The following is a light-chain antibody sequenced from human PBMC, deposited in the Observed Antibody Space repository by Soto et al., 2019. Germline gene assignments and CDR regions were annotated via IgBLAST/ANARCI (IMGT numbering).Light chain of an antibody. J-gene: IGKJ5*01. CDR1: QSITTY. V-gene: IGKV1-39*01. CDR2: AAS. CDR3: QQSYSTPFA. Sequence: DIQMTQSPSSLSASVGDRVTIACRASQSITTYLNWYQHKPGKAPKLLISAASSLQSGVPSRFSGSGSGTDFTLTITSLQPEDFATCYCQQSYSTPFAFGQGTRLETK.